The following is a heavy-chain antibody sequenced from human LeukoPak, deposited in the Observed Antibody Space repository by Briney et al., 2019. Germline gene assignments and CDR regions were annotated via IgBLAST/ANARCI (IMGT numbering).Heavy chain of an antibody. V-gene: IGHV3-21*04. J-gene: IGHJ1*01. CDR1: GFTFSSYS. Sequence: GGSLRLSCAASGFTFSSYSMNWVRQAPGKGLEWVSSISSSSRHIYYADSVKGRFTIFRDDTKNSLFLQMDSLRVEDTAMYYCVRDFSTVTTAYLHHWGQGTLLTVSS. CDR2: ISSSSRHI. CDR3: VRDFSTVTTAYLHH. D-gene: IGHD4-17*01.